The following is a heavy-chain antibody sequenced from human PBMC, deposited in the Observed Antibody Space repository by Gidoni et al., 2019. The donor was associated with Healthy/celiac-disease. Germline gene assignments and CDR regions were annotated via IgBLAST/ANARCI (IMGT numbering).Heavy chain of an antibody. CDR1: GGSISSSSYY. J-gene: IGHJ1*01. CDR3: ARLPWGVVAATPDFWRFQH. V-gene: IGHV4-39*01. D-gene: IGHD2-15*01. CDR2: IYYSGST. Sequence: QLQLQESGPGLVKPSETLSLTCTVSGGSISSSSYYWGWIRQPPGKGLEWIGSIYYSGSTYYNPSLKSRVTISVDTSKNQFSLKLSSVTAADTAVYYCARLPWGVVAATPDFWRFQHWGQGTLVTVSS.